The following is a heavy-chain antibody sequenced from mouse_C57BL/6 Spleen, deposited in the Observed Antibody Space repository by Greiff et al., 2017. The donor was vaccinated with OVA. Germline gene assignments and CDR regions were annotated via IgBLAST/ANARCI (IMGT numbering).Heavy chain of an antibody. J-gene: IGHJ4*01. Sequence: VQLKESGPELVKPGASVKISCKASGYSFTDYNMNWVKQSNGKSLEWIGVINPNYGTTSYNQKFKGKATLTVDQSSSTAYMQLNSLTSEDSAVYYCARQAVEEGYYAMDYWGQGTSVTVSS. CDR1: GYSFTDYN. V-gene: IGHV1-39*01. CDR3: ARQAVEEGYYAMDY. CDR2: INPNYGTT. D-gene: IGHD1-1*01.